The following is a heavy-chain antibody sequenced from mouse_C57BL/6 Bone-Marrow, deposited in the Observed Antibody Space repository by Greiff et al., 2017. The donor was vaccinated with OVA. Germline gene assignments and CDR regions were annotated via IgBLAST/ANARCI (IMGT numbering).Heavy chain of an antibody. Sequence: EVQLVESGPGLVKPSQSLSLTCSVTGYSITSGYYWNWIRQFPGNKLEWMGYISYDGSNNYNPSLKNRISITRDTSKNQFFLKLNSVTTEDTATYYCARTVVAHYAMDYWGQGTSVTVSS. CDR1: GYSITSGYY. D-gene: IGHD1-1*01. CDR3: ARTVVAHYAMDY. J-gene: IGHJ4*01. V-gene: IGHV3-6*01. CDR2: ISYDGSN.